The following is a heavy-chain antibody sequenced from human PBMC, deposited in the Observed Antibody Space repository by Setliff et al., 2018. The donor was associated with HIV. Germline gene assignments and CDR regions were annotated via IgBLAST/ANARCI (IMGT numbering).Heavy chain of an antibody. CDR3: AKDTLPASARGSSMDV. CDR1: GFTFIDYA. Sequence: GGSLRLSCSVSGFTFIDYALNWVRQTPGRGLEWVSSISSSASYIYYADSVKGRFTISRDNARNSLHLEMNNLRAEDTALYYCAKDTLPASARGSSMDVWGKGTTVTVSS. V-gene: IGHV3-21*01. J-gene: IGHJ6*03. CDR2: ISSSASYI.